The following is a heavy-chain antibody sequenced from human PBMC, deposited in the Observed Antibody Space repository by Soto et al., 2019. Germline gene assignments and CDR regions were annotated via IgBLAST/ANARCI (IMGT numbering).Heavy chain of an antibody. CDR2: ISAYNGNT. D-gene: IGHD6-13*01. J-gene: IGHJ3*02. CDR1: GYTFTSYG. Sequence: QVQLVQSGAEVKKPGASVKVSYKASGYTFTSYGISWLRQAPGQGLEWMGWISAYNGNTNYAQKLQGRVNMTTDTSTRTAYMELRSLRSYDTAVYYCASAEQQLLLVAFYIWGQGTMVTFSS. V-gene: IGHV1-18*01. CDR3: ASAEQQLLLVAFYI.